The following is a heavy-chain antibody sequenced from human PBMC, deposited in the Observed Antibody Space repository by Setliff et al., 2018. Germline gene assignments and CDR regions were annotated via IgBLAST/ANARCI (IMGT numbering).Heavy chain of an antibody. D-gene: IGHD3-10*01. CDR1: GYSFSTCW. J-gene: IGHJ5*02. CDR3: ARHPYYYGSGTYLDNNNRWFDP. Sequence: GESLKISCKGSGYSFSTCWIGWVRQMPGKGLEWMGIIYPGDSITRYSPSFQGQVTISVDKSINTAYLQWSSLRASDTAIYYCARHPYYYGSGTYLDNNNRWFDPWGQGTQVTVS. CDR2: IYPGDSIT. V-gene: IGHV5-51*01.